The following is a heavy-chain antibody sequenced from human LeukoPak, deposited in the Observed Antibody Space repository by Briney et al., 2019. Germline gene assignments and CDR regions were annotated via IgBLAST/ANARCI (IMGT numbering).Heavy chain of an antibody. CDR2: IWYDGSNK. CDR3: TKDANTYYDFWSGYPHYYFGMDV. CDR1: GFSFSNYG. V-gene: IGHV3-30*02. Sequence: GGSLRLSCAASGFSFSNYGMHWVRQARDKGLEWVAVIWYDGSNKYYADSVKGRFTISRDDSKNTLYLQINNLRPEDTAVYFCTKDANTYYDFWSGYPHYYFGMDVWGQGTTVIVSS. D-gene: IGHD3-3*01. J-gene: IGHJ6*02.